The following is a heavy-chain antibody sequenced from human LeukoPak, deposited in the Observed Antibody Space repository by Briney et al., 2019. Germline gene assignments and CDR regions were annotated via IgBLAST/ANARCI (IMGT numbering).Heavy chain of an antibody. V-gene: IGHV3-66*01. J-gene: IGHJ4*02. CDR2: IYSGGST. D-gene: IGHD1-26*01. CDR1: GFTVSSNY. CDR3: AREPPVGGYFDY. Sequence: GGFLRLSCAAPGFTVSSNYMSWVRQAPGKGLEWVSVIYSGGSTYYADSVKGRFTISRDNSKNTLYLQMSSLRAEDTAVYYCAREPPVGGYFDYWGQGTLVTVSS.